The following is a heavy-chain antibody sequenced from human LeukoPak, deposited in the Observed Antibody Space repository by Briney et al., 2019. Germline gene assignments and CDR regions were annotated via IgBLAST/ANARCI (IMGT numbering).Heavy chain of an antibody. CDR2: ISSSSYI. Sequence: SGGSLRLSCAASGFTFSSYSMNWVRQAPGKGLEWVSSISSSSYIYYADSVKGRFTISRDNAKNSLYLQMNSLRAEDTAVYYCARARYDSSGSDYWGQGTLVTVSS. J-gene: IGHJ4*02. D-gene: IGHD3-22*01. V-gene: IGHV3-21*04. CDR3: ARARYDSSGSDY. CDR1: GFTFSSYS.